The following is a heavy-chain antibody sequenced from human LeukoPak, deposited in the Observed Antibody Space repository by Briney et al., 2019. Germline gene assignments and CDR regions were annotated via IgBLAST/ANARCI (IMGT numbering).Heavy chain of an antibody. J-gene: IGHJ4*02. CDR3: AKETVAAPLIDY. CDR2: ISGSADST. CDR1: GFTFSSYA. V-gene: IGHV3-23*01. D-gene: IGHD6-19*01. Sequence: GGSPRLSCTASGFTFSSYAMSWVRQAPGKGLEWVSAISGSADSTYYADSVKGHFTISRDNSKNTLYLQMNSLRAEDTAVYYCAKETVAAPLIDYWGQGTLVTVSS.